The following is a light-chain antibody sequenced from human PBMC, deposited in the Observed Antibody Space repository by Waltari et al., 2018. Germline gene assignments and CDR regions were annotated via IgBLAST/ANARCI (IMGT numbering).Light chain of an antibody. CDR1: QSVSSTY. CDR3: QQYGSSPFT. CDR2: GAS. V-gene: IGKV3-20*01. J-gene: IGKJ3*01. Sequence: EIVLTQSPGTLSLSPGERATPSCRASQSVSSTYLAWYQQKPGQAPRLLLYGASSRATGIPDRFSGSVSGTDFTLTISRLEPEDFAVYYCQQYGSSPFTFGPGTTVDIK.